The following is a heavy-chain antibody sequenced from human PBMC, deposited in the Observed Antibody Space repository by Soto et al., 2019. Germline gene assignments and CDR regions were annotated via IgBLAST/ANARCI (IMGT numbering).Heavy chain of an antibody. CDR1: GYTLTELS. V-gene: IGHV1-24*01. CDR3: ATDFSSSGYFYYFDY. Sequence: ASVKVSCKVSGYTLTELSMHWVRQAPGKGLEWMGGFDPEDGETIYAQKFQGRVTMTEDTSTDTAYMELSSLRSEDTAVYYCATDFSSSGYFYYFDYWGQGTLVTVSS. J-gene: IGHJ4*02. CDR2: FDPEDGET. D-gene: IGHD3-22*01.